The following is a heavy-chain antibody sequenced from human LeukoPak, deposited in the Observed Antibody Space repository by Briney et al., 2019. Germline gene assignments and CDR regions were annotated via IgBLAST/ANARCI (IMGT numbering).Heavy chain of an antibody. CDR1: GGSFSGYY. CDR3: ARAPPFLRFGDTYPKGAFDI. D-gene: IGHD3-10*01. Sequence: SETLSLTCAVYGGSFSGYYWSWIRQPPGKGLEWIGEINHSGSTNYNPSLKSRVTISVDTSKNQFSLKLSSVTAADTAVYYCARAPPFLRFGDTYPKGAFDIWGQGTMVTVSS. V-gene: IGHV4-34*01. CDR2: INHSGST. J-gene: IGHJ3*02.